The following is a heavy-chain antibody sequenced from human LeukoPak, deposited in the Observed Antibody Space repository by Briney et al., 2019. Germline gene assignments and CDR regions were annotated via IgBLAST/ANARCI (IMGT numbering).Heavy chain of an antibody. V-gene: IGHV1-8*03. Sequence: ASVKVSCKASGYTFTSYDTNWVRQATGQGLEWMGWMNPNSGNTGYAQKFQGRVTITRNTSISTAYMELSSLRSEDTAVYYCARALVDTAMVSYYYYYMDVWGKGTTVTVSS. J-gene: IGHJ6*03. CDR2: MNPNSGNT. CDR1: GYTFTSYD. D-gene: IGHD5-18*01. CDR3: ARALVDTAMVSYYYYYMDV.